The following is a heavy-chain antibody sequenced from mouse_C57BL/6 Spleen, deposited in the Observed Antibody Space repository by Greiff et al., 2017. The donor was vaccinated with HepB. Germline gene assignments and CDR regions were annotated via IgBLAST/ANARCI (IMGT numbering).Heavy chain of an antibody. Sequence: GGGLVQPKGSLKLSCAASGFSFNTYAMNWVRQAPGKGLEWVARIRSKSNNYATYYADSVKDRFTISRDDSESMLYLQMNNLKTEDTAMYYCVRPYYYGSREDYAMDYWGQGTSVTVSS. J-gene: IGHJ4*01. CDR1: GFSFNTYA. CDR3: VRPYYYGSREDYAMDY. CDR2: IRSKSNNYAT. D-gene: IGHD1-1*01. V-gene: IGHV10-1*01.